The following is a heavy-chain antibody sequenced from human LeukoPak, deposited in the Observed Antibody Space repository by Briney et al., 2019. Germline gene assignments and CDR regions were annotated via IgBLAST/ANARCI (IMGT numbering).Heavy chain of an antibody. D-gene: IGHD3-16*01. CDR1: GGSISRFY. CDR3: ARESRPGGVGIGAFDI. CDR2: MHADGST. Sequence: TSESLSLTCAVSGGSISRFYWSWIRQSAGKGREWIGRMHADGSTNYNPSLKSRVTMSIDTSKNQFSLKLSSVTAADTAVYYCARESRPGGVGIGAFDIWGQGTMATVSS. V-gene: IGHV4-4*07. J-gene: IGHJ3*02.